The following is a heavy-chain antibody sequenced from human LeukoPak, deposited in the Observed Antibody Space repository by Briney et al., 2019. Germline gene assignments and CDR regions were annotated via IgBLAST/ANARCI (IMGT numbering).Heavy chain of an antibody. CDR3: ARRDSSSWYSRWFDP. D-gene: IGHD6-13*01. CDR1: GYSISTGYY. V-gene: IGHV4-38-2*02. J-gene: IGHJ5*02. Sequence: PSETLSLTCTVSGYSISTGYYWDWIRQPPGKGLEWIGTFYHGGSTHYNPSLKSRVTILLDTSKNQFSLNLSSVTAADTAVYYCARRDSSSWYSRWFDPWGQGTLVTVSS. CDR2: FYHGGST.